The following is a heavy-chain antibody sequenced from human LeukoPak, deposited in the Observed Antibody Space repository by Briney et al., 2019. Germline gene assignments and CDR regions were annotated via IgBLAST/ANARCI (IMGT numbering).Heavy chain of an antibody. V-gene: IGHV3-30-3*01. CDR1: GFTFSSYT. D-gene: IGHD6-19*01. CDR3: ARAVAGTVWGGFDI. CDR2: ISYDGSNK. J-gene: IGHJ3*02. Sequence: SGGSLRLSCAASGFTFSSYTMHWVRQAPGKGLEWLALISYDGSNKYYADSVKGRFTISRDNSKNTLYLQMSSLRAEDTALYYCARAVAGTVWGGFDIWGQGTMVTVSS.